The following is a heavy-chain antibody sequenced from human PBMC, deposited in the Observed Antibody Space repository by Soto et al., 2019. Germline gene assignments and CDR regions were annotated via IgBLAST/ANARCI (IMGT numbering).Heavy chain of an antibody. V-gene: IGHV4-59*01. Sequence: QVQLQESGPGLVKPSETLSLTCTVSGGSISSDYWSWIRQPPGKGLEWIGYVYYSGSTNYNPSLKRRVTISVDTSKNQFSMKLSSVTAADTAVYYCARVWGYYFDYWGQGTLVTVSS. CDR2: VYYSGST. CDR1: GGSISSDY. D-gene: IGHD2-21*01. J-gene: IGHJ4*02. CDR3: ARVWGYYFDY.